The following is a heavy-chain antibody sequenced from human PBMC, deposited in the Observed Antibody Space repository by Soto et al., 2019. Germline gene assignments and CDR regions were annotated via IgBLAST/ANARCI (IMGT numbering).Heavy chain of an antibody. J-gene: IGHJ3*02. CDR2: INPSGGST. Sequence: ASVKVSCKASGDTFASYYMHWVRQAPGQGLEWMGIINPSGGSTSYAQKFQGRVTMTRDTSTSTVYMELSSLRSEDTAVYYCARVSPLVVVANDAFDIWGQGTMVTVSS. D-gene: IGHD2-15*01. V-gene: IGHV1-46*03. CDR1: GDTFASYY. CDR3: ARVSPLVVVANDAFDI.